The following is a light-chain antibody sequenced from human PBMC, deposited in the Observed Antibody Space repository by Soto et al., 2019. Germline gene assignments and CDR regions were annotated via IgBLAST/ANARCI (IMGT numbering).Light chain of an antibody. V-gene: IGLV1-40*01. CDR3: QSYDSSLSGSV. CDR1: SSNIGAGYD. Sequence: QSALTQPPSVSGAPGQRVTISCTGSSSNIGAGYDVHWYQHLPGTAPKLLIYVNSNRPSGVPDRFSGSKSGTSASLAITGLQAEDEADYYCQSYDSSLSGSVFGGGTKLTVL. J-gene: IGLJ2*01. CDR2: VNS.